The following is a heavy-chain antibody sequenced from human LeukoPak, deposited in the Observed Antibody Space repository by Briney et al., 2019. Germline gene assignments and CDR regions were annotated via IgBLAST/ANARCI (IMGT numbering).Heavy chain of an antibody. Sequence: ETLSLTCTVSGGSISSGDYYWSWIRQPPGKGLVWVSRINKDGTNTNYADSVKGRFTISRDNAKNTLYLQMNSLRAEDTAVYYCARDPDCDSTSCYIGPYNWFDPWGQGTLVTVSS. CDR1: GGSISSGDYY. D-gene: IGHD2-2*02. V-gene: IGHV3-74*01. CDR2: INKDGTNT. J-gene: IGHJ5*02. CDR3: ARDPDCDSTSCYIGPYNWFDP.